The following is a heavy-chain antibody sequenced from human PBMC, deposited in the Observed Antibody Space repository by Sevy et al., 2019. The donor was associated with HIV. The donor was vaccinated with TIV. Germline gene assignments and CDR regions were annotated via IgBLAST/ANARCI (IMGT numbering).Heavy chain of an antibody. V-gene: IGHV3-7*01. CDR3: VRAIAKDGSF. CDR2: INQDGVVA. J-gene: IGHJ4*01. D-gene: IGHD6-13*01. Sequence: GGSLRLSCAASGFTLNNYWMHWVRQAPGKGLEWVANINQDGVVAYCLDSVRGRFTISRDNGRNLVFLQMNSLRVDDTALYFCVRAIAKDGSFWGHGTLVTVSS. CDR1: GFTLNNYW.